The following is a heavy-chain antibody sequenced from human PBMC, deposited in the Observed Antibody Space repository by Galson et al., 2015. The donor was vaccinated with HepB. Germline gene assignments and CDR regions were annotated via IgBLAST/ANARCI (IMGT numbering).Heavy chain of an antibody. J-gene: IGHJ3*02. Sequence: QSGAEVKKPGTSVKVSCKASGYTFTSYGISWVRQAPGQGLEWMGWISAYNGNTNYAQKLQGRVTMTTDTSTSTAYMELRSLRSDDTAVYYCARRVVVAATGPGDAFDIWGQGTMVTVSS. CDR3: ARRVVVAATGPGDAFDI. V-gene: IGHV1-18*04. CDR1: GYTFTSYG. D-gene: IGHD2-15*01. CDR2: ISAYNGNT.